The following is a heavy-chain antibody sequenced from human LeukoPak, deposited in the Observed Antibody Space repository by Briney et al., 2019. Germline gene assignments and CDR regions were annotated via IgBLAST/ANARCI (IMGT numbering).Heavy chain of an antibody. CDR2: ISSSSSTI. Sequence: GGSLRLSCAASGFTFSSYSMNWVSQAPGKGLEWVSYISSSSSTIYYADSVKGRFTISRDNAKNSLYLQMNSLRAEDTAVYYCARDSPSDYTPIAARQSPKHYYYYYMDVWGKGTTVTVSS. J-gene: IGHJ6*03. CDR1: GFTFSSYS. CDR3: ARDSPSDYTPIAARQSPKHYYYYYMDV. V-gene: IGHV3-48*04. D-gene: IGHD6-6*01.